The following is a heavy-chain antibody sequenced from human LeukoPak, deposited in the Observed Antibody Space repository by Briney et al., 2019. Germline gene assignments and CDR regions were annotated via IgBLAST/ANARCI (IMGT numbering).Heavy chain of an antibody. CDR3: ARVSQWDYWFDP. D-gene: IGHD1-26*01. CDR1: GGSISSGSYY. CDR2: IYTSGST. V-gene: IGHV4-61*02. J-gene: IGHJ5*02. Sequence: SQTLSLTCTVSGGSISSGSYYWSWIRQPAGKGLEWIGRIYTSGSTNYNPSLKSRVTISVDTSKNQFSLKLSSVTAADTAVYYCARVSQWDYWFDPWGQGTLVTVSS.